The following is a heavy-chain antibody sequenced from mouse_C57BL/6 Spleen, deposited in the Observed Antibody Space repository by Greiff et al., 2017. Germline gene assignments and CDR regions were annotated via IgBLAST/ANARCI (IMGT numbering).Heavy chain of an antibody. CDR2: ISSGGSYT. CDR1: GFTFSSYG. V-gene: IGHV5-6*01. CDR3: ARRSFYDYDVGYFDV. Sequence: EVQRVESGGDLVKPGGSLKLSCAASGFTFSSYGMSWVRQTPDKRLEWVATISSGGSYTYYPDSVKGRFTISRDNAKNTLYLQMSSLKSEDTAMYYCARRSFYDYDVGYFDVWGTGTTVTVSS. J-gene: IGHJ1*03. D-gene: IGHD2-4*01.